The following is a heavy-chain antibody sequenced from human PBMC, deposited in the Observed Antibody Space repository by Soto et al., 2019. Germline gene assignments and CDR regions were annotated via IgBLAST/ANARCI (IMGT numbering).Heavy chain of an antibody. CDR1: GGTFSSYA. J-gene: IGHJ4*02. Sequence: QVQLVQSGSEVKKPGSSVKVSCKASGGTFSSYAISWVRQAPGQGLEWMGGIIPIFGTANYAQKFQGRVTIIADKSTSTAYMELISLRSEDTAVYYCARSAVAGYYFDYWGQGTLVTVFS. CDR3: ARSAVAGYYFDY. V-gene: IGHV1-69*06. D-gene: IGHD6-19*01. CDR2: IIPIFGTA.